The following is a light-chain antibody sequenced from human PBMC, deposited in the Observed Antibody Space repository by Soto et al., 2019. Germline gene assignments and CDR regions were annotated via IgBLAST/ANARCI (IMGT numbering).Light chain of an antibody. J-gene: IGKJ3*01. Sequence: DIQMTQSPSSLSASVGDRVTITCRASQSISTYLNWYQQKPGKAPKLLIYAASSLQSGVPSRFSGSGSGTEFTLTISSLQHEDFATYYCQQSFSTLFTFGPGTTVDFK. CDR3: QQSFSTLFT. CDR1: QSISTY. CDR2: AAS. V-gene: IGKV1-39*01.